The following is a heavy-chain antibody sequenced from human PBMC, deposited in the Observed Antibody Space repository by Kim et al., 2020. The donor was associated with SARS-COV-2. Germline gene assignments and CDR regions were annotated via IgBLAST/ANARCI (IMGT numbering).Heavy chain of an antibody. CDR2: IIPILGIA. CDR3: ARAEKTVLWFGESLTTDV. J-gene: IGHJ6*01. CDR1: GGTFSSYA. D-gene: IGHD3-10*01. V-gene: IGHV1-69*04. Sequence: SVKVSCKTSGGTFSSYAISWVRQAPGQGLEWMGRIIPILGIANYAQKFQGRVTITADKSTSTAYMELSSLRSEDTAVYYCARAEKTVLWFGESLTTDVW.